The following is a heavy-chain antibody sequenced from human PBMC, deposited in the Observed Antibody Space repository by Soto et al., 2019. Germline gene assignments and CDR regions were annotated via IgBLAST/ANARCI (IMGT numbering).Heavy chain of an antibody. J-gene: IGHJ4*02. CDR2: ISRSGSPI. V-gene: IGHV3-48*03. CDR1: GFTFSTYE. Sequence: GGSLRLSCAASGFTFSTYEMNWVRQAPGKGLEWVSYISRSGSPIYYADSVRGRFTISRDNAKNSLYLQMNSLRAEDTAVYYCARGRGGYDTSSWGQGTLVTVSS. CDR3: ARGRGGYDTSS. D-gene: IGHD2-15*01.